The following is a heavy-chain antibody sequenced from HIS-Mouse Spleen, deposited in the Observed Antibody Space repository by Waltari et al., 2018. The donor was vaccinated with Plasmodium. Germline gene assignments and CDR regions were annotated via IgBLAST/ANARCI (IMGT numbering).Heavy chain of an antibody. V-gene: IGHV4-34*01. CDR2: INHSGST. D-gene: IGHD7-27*01. CDR3: ARGQLGIDAFDI. Sequence: QVQLQQWGAGLLKPSETLSLTCAVYGGSFSGSYWRWLRQPPGKGREWIGEINHSGSTNYNPSLKSRVTISVDTSKNQFSLKLSSVTAADTAVYYCARGQLGIDAFDIWGQGTMVTVSS. CDR1: GGSFSGSY. J-gene: IGHJ3*02.